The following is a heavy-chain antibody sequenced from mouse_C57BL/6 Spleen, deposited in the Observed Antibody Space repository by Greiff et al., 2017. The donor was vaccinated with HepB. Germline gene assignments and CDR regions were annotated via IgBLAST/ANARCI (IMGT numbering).Heavy chain of an antibody. D-gene: IGHD1-1*01. CDR2: IYPGDGDT. CDR1: GYAFSSSW. CDR3: ARFTYYYGSSYVGVFDY. V-gene: IGHV1-82*01. J-gene: IGHJ2*01. Sequence: VQLQQSGPELVKPGASVKISCKASGYAFSSSWMNWVKQRPGKGLEWIGRIYPGDGDTNYNGKFKGKATLTADKSSSTAYMQLSSLTSEDSAVYFCARFTYYYGSSYVGVFDYWGQGTTLTVSS.